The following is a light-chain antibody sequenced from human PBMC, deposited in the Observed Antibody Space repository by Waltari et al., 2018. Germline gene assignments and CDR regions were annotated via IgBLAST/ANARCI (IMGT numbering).Light chain of an antibody. Sequence: QSVLTQPPSASGTPGQTVTISCSGSNSNLATNYVCWYQPVPGTAPNPPPYRNNQGPSGVPDGFSGSRSGTSASLAIGGLRSEDEADYYCAAWDDSLSGWVFGGGTKLTVL. CDR1: NSNLATNY. J-gene: IGLJ3*02. CDR3: AAWDDSLSGWV. CDR2: RNN. V-gene: IGLV1-47*01.